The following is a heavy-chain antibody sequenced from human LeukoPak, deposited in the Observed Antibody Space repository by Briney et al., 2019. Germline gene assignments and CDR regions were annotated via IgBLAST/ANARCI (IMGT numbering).Heavy chain of an antibody. J-gene: IGHJ4*02. CDR2: IYYSGST. CDR1: GGSISSSSYY. CDR3: ARLGYSYGFLFFDY. Sequence: SETLSLTCTVSGGSISSSSYYWGWIRQPPGKGLEWIGYIYYSGSTNYNPSLKSRVTISVDTSKNQFSLKLSSVTAADTAVYYCARLGYSYGFLFFDYWGQGTLVTVSS. V-gene: IGHV4-61*05. D-gene: IGHD5-18*01.